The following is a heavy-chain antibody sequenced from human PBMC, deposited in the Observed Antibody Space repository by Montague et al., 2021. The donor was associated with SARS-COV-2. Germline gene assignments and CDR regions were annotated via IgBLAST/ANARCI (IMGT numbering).Heavy chain of an antibody. D-gene: IGHD1-26*01. CDR2: LLHETRKFD. V-gene: IGHV6-1*01. CDR3: ARGDGLGAYTGYAFDI. Sequence: CAISGDSVAEHRRRSDGHTSELPSHCYLVCRLLHETRKFDHYEVSMKGRISIKADTSKNQFSLQLDSVTPEDTAVYYCARGDGLGAYTGYAFDIWGQETLVTVSS. CDR1: GDSVAEHRRR. J-gene: IGHJ3*02.